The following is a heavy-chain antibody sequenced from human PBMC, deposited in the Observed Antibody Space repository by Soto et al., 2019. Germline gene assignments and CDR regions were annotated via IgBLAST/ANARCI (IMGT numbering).Heavy chain of an antibody. V-gene: IGHV3-23*01. CDR3: AKALLWDLDYYYYMDV. Sequence: GGSLRLSCAASGFTFSSYAMSWVRQAPGRGLEWVSAISGSGGSTYYADSVKGRFTISRDNSKNTLYLQMNSLRAEDTAVYYCAKALLWDLDYYYYMDVWGKGTTVTVSS. D-gene: IGHD2-2*01. CDR1: GFTFSSYA. J-gene: IGHJ6*03. CDR2: ISGSGGST.